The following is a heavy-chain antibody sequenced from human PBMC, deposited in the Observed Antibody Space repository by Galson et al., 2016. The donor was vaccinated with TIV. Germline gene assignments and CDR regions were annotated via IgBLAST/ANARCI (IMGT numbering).Heavy chain of an antibody. CDR3: ARLYDFWNGYPNLDV. CDR2: ISHSGFI. Sequence: LSLTCTVSSDSMRSYYWSWIRQPPGRGLEWMAYISHSGFIKYNPSFKGRVIVSIDTSESHFSLKLRSVTAADTAVYYCARLYDFWNGYPNLDVWGQGTTVTVSS. CDR1: SDSMRSYY. V-gene: IGHV4-59*08. J-gene: IGHJ6*02. D-gene: IGHD3-3*01.